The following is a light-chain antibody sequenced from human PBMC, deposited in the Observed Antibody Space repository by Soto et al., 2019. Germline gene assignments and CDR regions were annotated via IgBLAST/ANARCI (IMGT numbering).Light chain of an antibody. V-gene: IGLV1-51*01. CDR3: GSCDSSRNVVV. CDR2: DKN. J-gene: IGLJ3*02. Sequence: QSVLTQPPSVSAAPGQKVTISCSGSRSNIRNHYVSWYQQLPGTAPKLLIYDKNKRPSGIPDRFSASKSGTSATLGISGLQTWDEADYYCGSCDSSRNVVVFGGGTQLTVL. CDR1: RSNIRNHY.